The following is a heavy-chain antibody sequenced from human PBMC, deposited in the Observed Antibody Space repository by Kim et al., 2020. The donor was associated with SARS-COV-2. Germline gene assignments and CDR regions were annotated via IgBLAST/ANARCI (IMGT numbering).Heavy chain of an antibody. V-gene: IGHV4-39*01. CDR3: ARHFDYPNAVDI. D-gene: IGHD4-17*01. J-gene: IGHJ3*02. CDR1: GGSIGSTSYY. CDR2: IYYSGSA. Sequence: SETLSLTCSASGGSIGSTSYYWGWIRQPPGKGLEWIGTIYYSGSANYTPSLKSRVSISVDTSKNQFSLTLCSVTAADTAVYYWARHFDYPNAVDIWGQGTTVTVSS.